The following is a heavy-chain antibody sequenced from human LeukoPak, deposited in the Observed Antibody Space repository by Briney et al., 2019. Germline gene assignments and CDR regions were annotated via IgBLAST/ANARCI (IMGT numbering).Heavy chain of an antibody. CDR3: ARNGGDH. D-gene: IGHD3-16*01. CDR1: GGSITSHY. J-gene: IGHJ4*02. V-gene: IGHV4-59*11. Sequence: SETLSLTCTVSGGSITSHYWSWMRQPPGQGLEWIGYFYYSGSSNHNPSLKSRVSISVDTSKNQFSLKLSSVTAADTAVYYCARNGGDHWGQGTLVTVSS. CDR2: FYYSGSS.